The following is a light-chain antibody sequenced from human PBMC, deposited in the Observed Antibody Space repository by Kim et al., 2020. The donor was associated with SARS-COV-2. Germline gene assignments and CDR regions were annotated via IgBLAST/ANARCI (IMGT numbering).Light chain of an antibody. CDR2: GAF. V-gene: IGKV3-20*01. CDR3: QQYGGSSWT. J-gene: IGKJ1*01. Sequence: SPGEKATLSCRASQSGGTTYVAWYQQKPGQAPRLLIYGAFNRAAGIPDRFSGSGSGPDFTLTITRLQPEDSAVYYCQQYGGSSWTFGEGTKVDIK. CDR1: QSGGTTY.